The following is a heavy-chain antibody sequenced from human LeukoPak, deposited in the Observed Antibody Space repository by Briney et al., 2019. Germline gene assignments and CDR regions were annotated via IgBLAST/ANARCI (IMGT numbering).Heavy chain of an antibody. D-gene: IGHD3-16*01. CDR1: GYTFTTYG. CDR2: ISVYNGKT. CDR3: ARTSHESVLYWSDP. V-gene: IGHV1-18*01. J-gene: IGHJ5*02. Sequence: ASGKVSCKAAGYTFTTYGIGWVRQAPGQGLEWMGLISVYNGKTNYAQKFQGRVTLTTDTSTSRAYMELRSLRSDDTAVYYCARTSHESVLYWSDPWGQGTLVTVSS.